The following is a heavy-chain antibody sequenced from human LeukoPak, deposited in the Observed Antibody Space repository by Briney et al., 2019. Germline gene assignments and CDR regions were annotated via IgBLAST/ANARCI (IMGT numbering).Heavy chain of an antibody. CDR2: FNPSGGST. CDR1: GYTFTGYY. CDR3: SREDCSGGSCYFDY. D-gene: IGHD2-15*01. V-gene: IGHV1-46*01. Sequence: RASVKVSCKASGYTFTGYYMHWERQGPGQGLEWVGIFNPSGGSTSYAQKYQGRVTMTRIISTTTVYMELRSLSSEATAVYDWSREDCSGGSCYFDYWGQGTLGTVSS. J-gene: IGHJ4*02.